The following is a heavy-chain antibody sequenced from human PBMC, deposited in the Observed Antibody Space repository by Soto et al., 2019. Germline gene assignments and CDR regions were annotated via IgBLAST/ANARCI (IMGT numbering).Heavy chain of an antibody. CDR3: ARKYYDFWSGSTGGGMDV. D-gene: IGHD3-3*01. Sequence: ASVQVSCKASGYTFTSYGISWVRQAPGQGLEWMGWISACNGNPNYAQKLQGRVTMTTDTSTSPAYMELRSLSSDDTAVYYCARKYYDFWSGSTGGGMDVWGQGTTVTVSS. CDR2: ISACNGNP. CDR1: GYTFTSYG. V-gene: IGHV1-18*04. J-gene: IGHJ6*02.